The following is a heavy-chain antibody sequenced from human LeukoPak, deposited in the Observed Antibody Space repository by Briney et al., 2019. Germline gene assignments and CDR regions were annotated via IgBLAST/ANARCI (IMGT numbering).Heavy chain of an antibody. CDR2: IDPSDSDT. D-gene: IGHD3-10*01. Sequence: GESLKISCKGSGYGISSYWISWVRQMPGKGLEWMGRIDPSDSDTNYSPSFQGHVTISADKSKSTVYLQWSSLKASDTAMYYCARTVLYYGMDVWGQGTTVTVSS. J-gene: IGHJ6*02. CDR3: ARTVLYYGMDV. CDR1: GYGISSYW. V-gene: IGHV5-10-1*01.